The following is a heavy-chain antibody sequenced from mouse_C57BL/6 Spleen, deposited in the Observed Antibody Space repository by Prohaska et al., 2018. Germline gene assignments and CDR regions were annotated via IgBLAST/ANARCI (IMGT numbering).Heavy chain of an antibody. CDR2: IHPYDSDM. CDR1: GYTFTSYW. V-gene: IGHV1-74*01. D-gene: IGHD2-12*01. J-gene: IGHJ4*01. CDR3: ERKKTPIYYSQDYPMDY. Sequence: QVQLQQPAAELVKPGASVKVSCKASGYTFTSYWMHWVKQRPGQGLEWIGRIHPYDSDMNYNQMFKGTATLTVDIHSSTAYMQLSSLTSEDSAIYYWERKKTPIYYSQDYPMDYWGQ.